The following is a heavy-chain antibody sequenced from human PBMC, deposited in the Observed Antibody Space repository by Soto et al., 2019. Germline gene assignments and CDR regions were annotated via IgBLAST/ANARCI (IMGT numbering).Heavy chain of an antibody. CDR3: ARLSTRLLFYVH. CDR1: GGSFSGYY. D-gene: IGHD3-16*02. V-gene: IGHV4-34*01. J-gene: IGHJ4*02. CDR2: INHSGST. Sequence: QVQLQQWGAGLLKPSETLSLTCAVYGGSFSGYYWSWIRQPPGKGLEWIGEINHSGSTNYNPSLKRRVTISVDTSKNQFSLKLSSVTAAETAVYYCARLSTRLLFYVHWGQGTLVTVSS.